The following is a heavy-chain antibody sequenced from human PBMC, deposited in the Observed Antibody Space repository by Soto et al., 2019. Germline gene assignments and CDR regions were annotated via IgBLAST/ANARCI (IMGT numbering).Heavy chain of an antibody. D-gene: IGHD3-16*02. CDR1: GYTFTSYG. CDR3: ARDLGDGPGSYRFYCFDP. Sequence: ASVKVSCKASGYTFTSYGISWVRQAPGQGLEWMGWISAYNGNTNYAQKLQGRVTMTTDTSTSTAYMELRSLRSDDPAVYYFARDLGDGPGSYRFYCFDPWGQGTLGTVSS. J-gene: IGHJ5*02. CDR2: ISAYNGNT. V-gene: IGHV1-18*01.